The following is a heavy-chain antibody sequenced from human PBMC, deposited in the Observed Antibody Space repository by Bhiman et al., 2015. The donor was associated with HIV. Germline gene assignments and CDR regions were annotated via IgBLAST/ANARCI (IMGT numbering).Heavy chain of an antibody. CDR3: AKDQYSSGWYGDYYYGMDV. J-gene: IGHJ6*02. CDR1: GFTFSNYD. V-gene: IGHV3-23*04. D-gene: IGHD6-19*01. Sequence: EVQLVESGGGLVKPGGSPRLSCVASGFTFSNYDMNWVRQAPGKGLEWVSSISGSGGSTYYADSVKGRFTISRDNSKSTLYLQMNSLRAEDTAVYYCAKDQYSSGWYGDYYYGMDVWGQGTTVTVSS. CDR2: ISGSGGST.